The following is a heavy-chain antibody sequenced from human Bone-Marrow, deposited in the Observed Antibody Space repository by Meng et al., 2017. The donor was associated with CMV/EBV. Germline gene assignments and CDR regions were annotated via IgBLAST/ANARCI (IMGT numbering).Heavy chain of an antibody. CDR3: ARDGNRFWSGYHPQFWFDP. CDR1: GYTSTSYY. J-gene: IGHJ5*02. D-gene: IGHD3-3*01. CDR2: INPSGGST. Sequence: ASVKVSCKASGYTSTSYYMHWVRQAPGQGLEWMGIINPSGGSTSYAQKFQGRVTMTRDTSTSTVYMELSSLRSEDTAVYYCARDGNRFWSGYHPQFWFDPWGQGTLVTVSS. V-gene: IGHV1-46*01.